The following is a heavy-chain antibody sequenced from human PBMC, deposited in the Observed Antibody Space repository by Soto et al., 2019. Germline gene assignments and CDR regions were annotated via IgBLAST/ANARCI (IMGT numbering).Heavy chain of an antibody. J-gene: IGHJ5*02. V-gene: IGHV4-30-4*03. Sequence: QVHLQESGPGLVKPSQTLSLTCSVNGDSINSDSVYWSWIRQSPGKGLEYIGYITYNGRTFYNPSLKSRVTMSVDTPKNQFSLEVRSVTAADTAXXXCARERQVGPSSGRFDPWGQG. CDR3: ARERQVGPSSGRFDP. D-gene: IGHD1-26*01. CDR2: ITYNGRT. CDR1: GDSINSDSVY.